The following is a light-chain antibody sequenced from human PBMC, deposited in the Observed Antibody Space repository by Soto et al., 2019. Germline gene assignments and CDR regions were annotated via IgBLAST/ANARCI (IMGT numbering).Light chain of an antibody. CDR2: EVN. Sequence: QSVLTQPPSASGSPGQSVTISCTGSSSDVGGYNYVSWYQQHPGKAPKLMIYEVNKRPSGVPDRFSGSKSGNTASLTVSGLQSEYEAAYYCSSYAGSHNLVFGGGTKLTVL. V-gene: IGLV2-8*01. CDR1: SSDVGGYNY. J-gene: IGLJ2*01. CDR3: SSYAGSHNLV.